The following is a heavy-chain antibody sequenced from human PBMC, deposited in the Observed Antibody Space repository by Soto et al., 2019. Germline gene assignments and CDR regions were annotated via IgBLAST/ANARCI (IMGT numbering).Heavy chain of an antibody. Sequence: QVQLVQSRAEVKNPGASVKVSCKASGYSFTRYGIAWARQAPGQGLEWMGWINTYNGNTNYAQNLQGRVNLTTDTSTITASRDLTSLRSNDTAIYYCAMVDVYFTPSPQDVWGQGTTVIVSS. D-gene: IGHD2-8*01. CDR2: INTYNGNT. V-gene: IGHV1-18*01. CDR3: AMVDVYFTPSPQDV. CDR1: GYSFTRYG. J-gene: IGHJ6*02.